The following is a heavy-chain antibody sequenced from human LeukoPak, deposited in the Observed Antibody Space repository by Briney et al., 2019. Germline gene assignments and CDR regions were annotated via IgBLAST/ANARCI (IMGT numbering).Heavy chain of an antibody. CDR1: GGSISSGGYY. CDR2: IYYSGST. V-gene: IGHV4-31*03. J-gene: IGHJ4*02. Sequence: KPSETLSLTCTVSGGSISSGGYYWSWIRQHPGKGLGWIGYIYYSGSTYYNPSLKSRVTISVDTSKNQFSLKLSSVTAADTAVYYCARGETPSPYDFWSGGPFNFDYWGQGTLVTVSS. D-gene: IGHD3-3*01. CDR3: ARGETPSPYDFWSGGPFNFDY.